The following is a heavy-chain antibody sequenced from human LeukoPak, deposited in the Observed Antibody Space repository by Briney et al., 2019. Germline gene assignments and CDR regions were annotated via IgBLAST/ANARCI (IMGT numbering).Heavy chain of an antibody. CDR1: GFTFSSYW. V-gene: IGHV3-74*01. Sequence: GGSLRLSCAASGFTFSSYWMHWVRQAPGKGQVWVSRINSDGSSTSYADSVKGRFTISRDNAKNTLYLQMNSLRAEDTAVYYCAREDIPASYDYWGQGTLVTVSS. D-gene: IGHD2-15*01. CDR2: INSDGSST. J-gene: IGHJ4*02. CDR3: AREDIPASYDY.